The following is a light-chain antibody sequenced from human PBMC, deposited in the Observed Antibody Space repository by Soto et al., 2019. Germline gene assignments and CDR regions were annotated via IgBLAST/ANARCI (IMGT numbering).Light chain of an antibody. Sequence: EIVVTQSPCTLSLSPGERATLSCRASQSVSSSYLAWYQQKPGQAPRLLIYGASSRATGIPDRFSGSGSGTDFTLTISRLEPEDVATYYCQQFDDLPLTFGGGTKVDIK. V-gene: IGKV3-20*01. J-gene: IGKJ4*01. CDR3: QQFDDLPLT. CDR1: QSVSSSY. CDR2: GAS.